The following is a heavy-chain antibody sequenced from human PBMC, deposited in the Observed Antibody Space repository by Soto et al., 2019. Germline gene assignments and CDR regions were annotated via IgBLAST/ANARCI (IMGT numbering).Heavy chain of an antibody. CDR2: ISAYNGNT. V-gene: IGHV1-18*01. Sequence: QVQLVQSGAEVKKPGASVKVSCKASGYTFTSYGISWVRQAPGQGLEWMGWISAYNGNTNYAQKLQGRVTMTTDTSTSTAYMELWSLRSDDTAVYYCAREEGLLWFGELSQNDYWGQGTLVTVSS. D-gene: IGHD3-10*01. J-gene: IGHJ4*02. CDR1: GYTFTSYG. CDR3: AREEGLLWFGELSQNDY.